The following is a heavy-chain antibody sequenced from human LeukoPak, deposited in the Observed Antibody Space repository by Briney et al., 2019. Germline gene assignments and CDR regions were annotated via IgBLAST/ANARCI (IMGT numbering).Heavy chain of an antibody. CDR1: GGSISSYY. CDR3: ARHTWAVTQNWYFDL. D-gene: IGHD4-17*01. J-gene: IGHJ2*01. Sequence: PSETLSLTCNVSGGSISSYYWSWIRQPPGKGLEWIGYIYRTGSTNYNPSLKSRVTISADTSKSQFSLKLSSVTAADTAVYYCARHTWAVTQNWYFDLWGRGTLVTVSS. V-gene: IGHV4-59*08. CDR2: IYRTGST.